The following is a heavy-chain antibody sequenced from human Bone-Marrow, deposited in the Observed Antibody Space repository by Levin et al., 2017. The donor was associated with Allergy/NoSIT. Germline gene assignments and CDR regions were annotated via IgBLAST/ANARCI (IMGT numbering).Heavy chain of an antibody. D-gene: IGHD5-12*01. CDR1: GGTFSSYA. CDR3: ARRVVATISYFDY. Sequence: SVKVSCKASGGTFSSYAISWVRQAPGQGLEWMGGIIPIFGTANYAQKFQGRVTITADKSTSTAYMELSSLRSEDTAVYYCARRVVATISYFDYWGQGTLVTVSS. V-gene: IGHV1-69*06. J-gene: IGHJ4*02. CDR2: IIPIFGTA.